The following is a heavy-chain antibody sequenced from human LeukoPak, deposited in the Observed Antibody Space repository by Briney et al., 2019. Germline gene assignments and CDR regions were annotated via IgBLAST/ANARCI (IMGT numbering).Heavy chain of an antibody. CDR2: INPNSGGT. V-gene: IGHV1-2*02. Sequence: ASVKVSCKAAGYTFTGYYMHWVRQAPGQGLEWMGWINPNSGGTDYAQKFQGRVTMTRDTSISTAYMELSRLTSDDTAVYYCARDPPIGGADVFDIWGQGTMVTVSS. D-gene: IGHD3-10*01. CDR3: ARDPPIGGADVFDI. CDR1: GYTFTGYY. J-gene: IGHJ3*02.